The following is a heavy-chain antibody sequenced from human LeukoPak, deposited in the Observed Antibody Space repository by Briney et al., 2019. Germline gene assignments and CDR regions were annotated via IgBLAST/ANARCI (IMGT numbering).Heavy chain of an antibody. CDR2: ISAYNGNT. J-gene: IGHJ4*02. V-gene: IGHV1-18*01. CDR1: GYTFTSYG. D-gene: IGHD3-22*01. CDR3: ARANYASVYFDY. Sequence: ASVKVSCKASGYTFTSYGISWVRQAPGQGLELMGWISAYNGNTNYAQQLQGRGTMTTDTSTSTAYMELRSLRSDDTAVYYCARANYASVYFDYWGQGTLVTVSS.